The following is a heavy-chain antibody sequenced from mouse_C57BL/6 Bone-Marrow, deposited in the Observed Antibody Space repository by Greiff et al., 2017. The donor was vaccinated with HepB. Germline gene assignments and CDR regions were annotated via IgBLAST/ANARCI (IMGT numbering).Heavy chain of an antibody. CDR2: IYPGSGST. D-gene: IGHD1-1*01. CDR1: GYTFTSYW. CDR3: ARHDDDSSSRREYYFDY. Sequence: QVQLQQPGAELVKPGASVKMSCKASGYTFTSYWITWVKQRPGQGLEWIGDIYPGSGSTNYNEKFKSKATLTVDTSSSTAYMQLSSLTSEDSAVYYCARHDDDSSSRREYYFDYWGQGTTLTVSS. V-gene: IGHV1-55*01. J-gene: IGHJ2*01.